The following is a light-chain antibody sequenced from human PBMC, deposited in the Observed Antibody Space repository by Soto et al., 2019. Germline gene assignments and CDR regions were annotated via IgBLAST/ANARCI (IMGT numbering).Light chain of an antibody. V-gene: IGLV2-8*01. Sequence: QSVLTQPPSASGSPGQSVTISCTGTSSDVGGYNYVSWYQQHPGKAPKLMIYEVSKRPSRVPDRFSGSKSGNTASLTVSGLQAEDEADYYCSSYAGSNHVVFGGGTKLTVL. J-gene: IGLJ2*01. CDR2: EVS. CDR3: SSYAGSNHVV. CDR1: SSDVGGYNY.